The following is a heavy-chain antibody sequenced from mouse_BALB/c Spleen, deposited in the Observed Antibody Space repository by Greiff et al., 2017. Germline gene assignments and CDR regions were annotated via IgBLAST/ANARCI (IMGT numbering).Heavy chain of an antibody. CDR2: ISYSGST. CDR3: ARNPLRWLWFAY. J-gene: IGHJ3*01. V-gene: IGHV3-2*02. D-gene: IGHD6-1*01. CDR1: GYSITSDYA. Sequence: EVQRVESGPGLVKPSQSLSLTCTVTGYSITSDYAWNWIRQFPGNKLEWMGYISYSGSTSYNPSLKSRISITRDTSKNQFFLQLNSVTTEDTATYYCARNPLRWLWFAYWGQGTLVTVSA.